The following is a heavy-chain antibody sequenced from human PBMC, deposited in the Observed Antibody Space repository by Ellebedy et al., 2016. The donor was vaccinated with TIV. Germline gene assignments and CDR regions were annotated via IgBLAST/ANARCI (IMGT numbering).Heavy chain of an antibody. CDR2: IYYSGTT. J-gene: IGHJ4*02. D-gene: IGHD6-13*01. CDR1: GGSISSSSFY. CDR3: ARDFERRIPAAGGMFYFDF. Sequence: MPSETLSLTCSVSGGSISSSSFYWGWIRQPPGKGLEWIGNIYYSGTTFYSPSLQSRVTISVDTSKNQFSLNLSSVTAADTALYYCARDFERRIPAAGGMFYFDFWGQGALVTVAS. V-gene: IGHV4-39*07.